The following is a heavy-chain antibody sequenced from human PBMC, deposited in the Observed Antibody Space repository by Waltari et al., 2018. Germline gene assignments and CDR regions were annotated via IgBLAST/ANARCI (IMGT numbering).Heavy chain of an antibody. D-gene: IGHD4-4*01. CDR3: AREYSNYGLFDY. Sequence: QVQLQESGPGLVKPSETLSLTCTVSGGSISSYYWSWIRQPAGKGLEWIGRIYTSGSTNYNPHRKSRVTMSVDTAKNQFSLKLSSVTAADTAVYYWAREYSNYGLFDYWGQGTLVSVSS. V-gene: IGHV4-4*07. CDR1: GGSISSYY. CDR2: IYTSGST. J-gene: IGHJ4*02.